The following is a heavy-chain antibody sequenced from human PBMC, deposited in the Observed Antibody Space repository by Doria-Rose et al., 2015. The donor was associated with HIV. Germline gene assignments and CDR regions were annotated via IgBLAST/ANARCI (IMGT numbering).Heavy chain of an antibody. Sequence: VQLQESGVEVKKSGESLKISCSSYGNSCTNYWVGWVRQMPGKGLEWVAIIYPRDSDSRYSPSFQGRVTISADKSIRTAYLQWNSLQASDTAMYYCARRGVRGVFDFWGPGTLVTVSS. CDR2: IYPRDSDS. D-gene: IGHD3-10*01. V-gene: IGHV5-51*01. CDR3: ARRGVRGVFDF. J-gene: IGHJ4*02. CDR1: GNSCTNYW.